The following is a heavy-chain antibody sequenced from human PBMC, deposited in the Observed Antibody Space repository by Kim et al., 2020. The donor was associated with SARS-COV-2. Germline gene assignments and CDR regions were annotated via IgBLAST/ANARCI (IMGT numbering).Heavy chain of an antibody. CDR3: ARDGNWNDVGNTFDI. Sequence: GGSLRRSCAASGFTFSSYGMHWVRQAPGKGLEWVAVIWYDGSNKYYADSVKGRFTISRDNSKNTLYLQMNSLRAEDTAVYYCARDGNWNDVGNTFDIWGQGTMVTVSS. D-gene: IGHD1-20*01. J-gene: IGHJ3*02. CDR1: GFTFSSYG. V-gene: IGHV3-33*01. CDR2: IWYDGSNK.